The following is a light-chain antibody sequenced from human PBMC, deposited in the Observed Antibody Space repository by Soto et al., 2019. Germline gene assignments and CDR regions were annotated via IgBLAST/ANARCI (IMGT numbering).Light chain of an antibody. CDR2: NNN. CDR1: RSNIGTNT. V-gene: IGLV1-44*01. J-gene: IGLJ1*01. CDR3: AAWDDSLSGHFV. Sequence: QAVVTQPPSASGTTGQRVTISCAGSRSNIGTNTVSWYQHLPGTAPKLLIYNNNQRPSGVPDRFSGSKSGTSASLAISGLQSEDEADYYCAAWDDSLSGHFVFGTGTKLTVL.